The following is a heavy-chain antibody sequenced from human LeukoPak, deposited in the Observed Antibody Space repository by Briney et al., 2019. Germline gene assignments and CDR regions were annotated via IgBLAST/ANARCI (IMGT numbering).Heavy chain of an antibody. CDR2: ISAYNGNT. Sequence: ASVKVSCKASGYTLTSYGISWVRQAPGQGLEWMGWISAYNGNTNYAQKLQGRVTMTTDTSTSTAYMELRSLRSDDTAVYYCAREYYYDSSGYFLMPLDYWGQGTLVTVSS. J-gene: IGHJ4*02. CDR1: GYTLTSYG. CDR3: AREYYYDSSGYFLMPLDY. D-gene: IGHD3-22*01. V-gene: IGHV1-18*01.